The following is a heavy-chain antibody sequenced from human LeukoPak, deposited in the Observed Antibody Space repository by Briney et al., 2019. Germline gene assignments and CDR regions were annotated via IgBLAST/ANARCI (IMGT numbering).Heavy chain of an antibody. J-gene: IGHJ5*02. D-gene: IGHD3-3*01. CDR2: INPNSGGT. V-gene: IGHV1-2*02. CDR3: ARDHYDFWSGYYGGEDWFDP. Sequence: ASVKVSCKASGYTFTGYYMHWVRQAPGQGLEWMGWINPNSGGTNYAQKFQGRVTMTRDTSISTAYMELSRLRSDDTAVYYCARDHYDFWSGYYGGEDWFDPWGQGTLVTVSS. CDR1: GYTFTGYY.